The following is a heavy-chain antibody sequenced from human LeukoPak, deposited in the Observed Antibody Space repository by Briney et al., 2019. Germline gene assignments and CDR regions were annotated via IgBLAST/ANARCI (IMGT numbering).Heavy chain of an antibody. J-gene: IGHJ5*02. D-gene: IGHD3-22*01. CDR1: GYSISSGYY. CDR2: IYHSGST. CDR3: ARDARIVVVMA. V-gene: IGHV4-38-2*02. Sequence: SETLSLICTVSGYSISSGYYWGWIRQPPGKGLEWIGSIYHSGSTYYNPSLKSRVTISVDTSKDQFSLKLSSVTAADTAVYYCARDARIVVVMAWGQGTLVTVSS.